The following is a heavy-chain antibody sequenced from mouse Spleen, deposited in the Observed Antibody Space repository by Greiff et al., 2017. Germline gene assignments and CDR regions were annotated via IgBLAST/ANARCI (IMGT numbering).Heavy chain of an antibody. CDR1: GFTFSDYY. CDR2: ISDGGSYT. Sequence: EVMLVESGGGLVKPGGSLKLSCAASGFTFSDYYMYWVRQTPEKRLEWVATISDGGSYTYYPDSVKGRFTISRDNAKNNLYLQMSSLKSEDTAMYYCARVYGYDGYWYFDVWGAGTTVTVSS. CDR3: ARVYGYDGYWYFDV. D-gene: IGHD2-2*01. J-gene: IGHJ1*01. V-gene: IGHV5-4*02.